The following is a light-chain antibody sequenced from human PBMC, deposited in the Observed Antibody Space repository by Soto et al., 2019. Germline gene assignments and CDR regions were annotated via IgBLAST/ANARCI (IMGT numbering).Light chain of an antibody. J-gene: IGKJ1*01. CDR2: GAS. CDR1: QNVGSTY. CDR3: QQYSITPRT. V-gene: IGKV3-20*01. Sequence: EIVLTQSPGTLSLSPGEGATLSCRASQNVGSTYLAWYQQKPGQAPRLLIYGASNRATGIPDRFSGSGSGTHFTLAISRLEPEDFAVYYCQQYSITPRTCGQGTKVEI.